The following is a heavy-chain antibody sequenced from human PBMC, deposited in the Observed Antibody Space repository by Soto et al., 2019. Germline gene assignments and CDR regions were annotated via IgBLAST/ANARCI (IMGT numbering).Heavy chain of an antibody. Sequence: EVQLVESGGDLVKPGGSLRISCTASGFTFTNAWMTWVRQVPGKGLEWVGRIKSNADGGTTDYPAPVKGRFTISRDESRNTVYLQMNSLKTDDTAVYYCATGLGRRSSVWFDYWGQGTLVTVSS. J-gene: IGHJ4*02. D-gene: IGHD2-2*01. CDR3: ATGLGRRSSVWFDY. CDR2: IKSNADGGTT. V-gene: IGHV3-15*01. CDR1: GFTFTNAW.